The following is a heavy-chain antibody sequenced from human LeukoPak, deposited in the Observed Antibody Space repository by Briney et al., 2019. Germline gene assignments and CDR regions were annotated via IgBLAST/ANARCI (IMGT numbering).Heavy chain of an antibody. V-gene: IGHV4-34*01. CDR3: ARLYIGGYSRSTNYNWFDP. J-gene: IGHJ5*02. CDR1: GGSFSGYY. CDR2: INHSGST. Sequence: SETLSLTCVVYGGSFSGYYWSWIRQPPGKGLEWIGEINHSGSTNYKSSLKSRVTISIDTSKNQFSLKLSSVTAADTAVYYCARLYIGGYSRSTNYNWFDPWGQGTLVTVSS. D-gene: IGHD6-13*01.